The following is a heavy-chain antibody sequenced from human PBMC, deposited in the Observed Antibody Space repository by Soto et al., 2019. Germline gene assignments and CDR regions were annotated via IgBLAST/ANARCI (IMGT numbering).Heavy chain of an antibody. CDR1: GGTFSSYA. Sequence: QVQLVQSGAEVKKPGSSVKVSCKASGGTFSSYAISWVRQAPGQGLEWMGGIIPIFGTANYAQKFQGRVTITADESTSTAYMELSSLRSEDTAVHYCARDLFPYSSSSSSFDPWGQGTLVTVSS. V-gene: IGHV1-69*01. CDR3: ARDLFPYSSSSSSFDP. CDR2: IIPIFGTA. J-gene: IGHJ5*02. D-gene: IGHD6-6*01.